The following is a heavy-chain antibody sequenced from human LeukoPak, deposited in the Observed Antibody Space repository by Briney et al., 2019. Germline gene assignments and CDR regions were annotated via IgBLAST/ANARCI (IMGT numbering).Heavy chain of an antibody. J-gene: IGHJ3*02. V-gene: IGHV4-4*08. CDR1: GGSITGYH. CDR2: IHSSETT. Sequence: PSETLSLTCTVSGGSITGYHWSWIRQPPGKGLEWIGYIHSSETTEYKPSLKSRVTISADTSKNQFSLKLTSVTAADTAIYYCARRNDFDIWGQGTMVTVSS. CDR3: ARRNDFDI.